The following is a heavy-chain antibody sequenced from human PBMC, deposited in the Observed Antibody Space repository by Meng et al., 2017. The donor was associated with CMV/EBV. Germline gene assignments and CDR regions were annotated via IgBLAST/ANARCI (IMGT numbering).Heavy chain of an antibody. CDR3: AREEAAAGRTNYYYYGMDV. J-gene: IGHJ6*02. CDR2: TYYRSKWYN. D-gene: IGHD6-13*01. V-gene: IGHV6-1*01. Sequence: SQTLSLTGAISGDSVSSNSAAWNWIRQSPSRGLEWLGRTYYRSKWYNDYAVSVKSRITNNPDTSKNQFSLQLNSVTPEDTAVYYCAREEAAAGRTNYYYYGMDVWGQGTTVTVSS. CDR1: GDSVSSNSAA.